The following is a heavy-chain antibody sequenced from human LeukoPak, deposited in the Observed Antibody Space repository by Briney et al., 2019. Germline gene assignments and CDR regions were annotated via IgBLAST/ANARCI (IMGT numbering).Heavy chain of an antibody. Sequence: GGSLRLSCAASGFSFWHHAMHWVRQAPGKGLEWLSQIWSDGNNKYYADTVRGRFTIPRDTSKNTLYLEMNSLRAEDTAIYYCARDGQQSSPYVYDYWGQGTLVTVSS. J-gene: IGHJ4*02. CDR2: IWSDGNNK. CDR3: ARDGQQSSPYVYDY. CDR1: GFSFWHHA. V-gene: IGHV3-33*01. D-gene: IGHD4-11*01.